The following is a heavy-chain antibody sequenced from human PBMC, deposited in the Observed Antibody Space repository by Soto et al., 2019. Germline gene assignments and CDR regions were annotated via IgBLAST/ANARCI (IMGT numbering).Heavy chain of an antibody. J-gene: IGHJ6*02. CDR3: AKNGQPPYYYYGLDV. Sequence: GHPVNGYCKTCGYAFTRLGISWVRQAPGQGLEWMGWISGYNGDTNYAQKFQGRVSMTIDTSTTTAYMELRSLTSDDTAVYYCAKNGQPPYYYYGLDVWG. CDR2: ISGYNGDT. CDR1: GYAFTRLG. V-gene: IGHV1-18*01. D-gene: IGHD2-8*01.